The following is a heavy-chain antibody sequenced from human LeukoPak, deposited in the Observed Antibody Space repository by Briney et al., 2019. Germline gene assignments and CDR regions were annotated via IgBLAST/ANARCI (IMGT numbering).Heavy chain of an antibody. J-gene: IGHJ6*02. Sequence: SETLSLTCAVYGGSFSVYYWSWIRQPPGKGLEWIGEINHSGSTNYNPSLKSRVAISVDTSKNQFSLKLSSVTAADTAVYYCARGRGTAYCSSTSCSGPYYGMDVWGQGTTVTVSS. CDR2: INHSGST. CDR3: ARGRGTAYCSSTSCSGPYYGMDV. D-gene: IGHD2-2*01. V-gene: IGHV4-34*01. CDR1: GGSFSVYY.